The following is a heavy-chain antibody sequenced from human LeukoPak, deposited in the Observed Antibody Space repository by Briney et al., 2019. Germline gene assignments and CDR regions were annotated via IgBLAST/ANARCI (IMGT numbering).Heavy chain of an antibody. CDR3: TTDSKCSSTSCRDY. D-gene: IGHD2-2*01. V-gene: IGHV3-15*01. CDR1: GFTFSNVW. Sequence: PGGSLRLSCAASGFTFSNVWMSWVRQAPGKGLEWVGRIKSKTDGGTTDYAAPVKGRFTISRDDSKNTLYLQMSSLKTEDTAVYYCTTDSKCSSTSCRDYWGQGTLVTVSS. CDR2: IKSKTDGGTT. J-gene: IGHJ4*02.